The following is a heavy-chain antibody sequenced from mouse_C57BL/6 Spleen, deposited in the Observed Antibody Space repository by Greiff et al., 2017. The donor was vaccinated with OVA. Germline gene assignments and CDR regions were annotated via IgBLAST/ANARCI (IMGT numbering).Heavy chain of an antibody. CDR1: GYTFTEYT. V-gene: IGHV1-62-2*01. CDR3: ARHEDRGYSNYEGWFAY. Sequence: QVQLQQSGAELVKPRASVKLSCKASGYTFTEYTIHWVKQRSGQGLEWIGWFYPGSGSIKYNEKFKDKATLTADKSSSTVYMELSRLTSEDSAVYFCARHEDRGYSNYEGWFAYWGQGTLVTVSA. D-gene: IGHD2-5*01. CDR2: FYPGSGSI. J-gene: IGHJ3*01.